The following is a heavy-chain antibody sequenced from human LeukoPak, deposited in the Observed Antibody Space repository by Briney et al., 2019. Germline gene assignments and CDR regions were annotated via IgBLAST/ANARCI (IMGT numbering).Heavy chain of an antibody. Sequence: SETLSLTCTVSGVSTTNGIYYWAWIRQPPGKRLEWIGSVHNVGSTYYNLSLRSRVTMSIDTSKNQFSLRLNSVTAADTAVYYCARHAEYNSGWHFYLAHWGQGILVTVSS. CDR2: VHNVGST. J-gene: IGHJ4*02. CDR3: ARHAEYNSGWHFYLAH. V-gene: IGHV4-39*01. CDR1: GVSTTNGIYY. D-gene: IGHD6-19*01.